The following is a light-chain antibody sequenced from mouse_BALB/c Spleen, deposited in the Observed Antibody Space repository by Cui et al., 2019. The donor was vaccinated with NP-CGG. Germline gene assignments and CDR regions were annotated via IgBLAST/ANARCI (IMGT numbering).Light chain of an antibody. CDR1: TGAVTTSNY. CDR3: ALWYSNHWV. Sequence: QAVVTQVSALTTSPGATVTLTCRSSTGAVTTSNYANWVQEKPDHLFTGLIGGTNNRAPGVPARFSGSLIGDKVALTITGAQTEDEAIYFCALWYSNHWVFGGGTKLTVL. J-gene: IGLJ1*01. CDR2: GTN. V-gene: IGLV1*01.